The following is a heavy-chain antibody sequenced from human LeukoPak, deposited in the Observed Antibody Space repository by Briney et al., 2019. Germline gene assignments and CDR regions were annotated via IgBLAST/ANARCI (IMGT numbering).Heavy chain of an antibody. D-gene: IGHD2-21*02. Sequence: SETLSLTCAVYGGSFSGYYWSWIRQPPGQGMEWIGEINHSGSTNYNPPFKSRVTISVDTSKNQFSLKLSSVTAADTAVYYCASAPLRTRGDYNWFDPWGQGTLVTVSS. V-gene: IGHV4-34*01. CDR1: GGSFSGYY. CDR2: INHSGST. J-gene: IGHJ5*02. CDR3: ASAPLRTRGDYNWFDP.